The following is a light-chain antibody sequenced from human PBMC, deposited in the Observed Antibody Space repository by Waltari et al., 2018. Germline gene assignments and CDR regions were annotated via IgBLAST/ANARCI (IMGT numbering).Light chain of an antibody. Sequence: DIVMTQSPLSLPVTPGEPASISCRSSQSLLHSNGYNYLDWYLRKPGQSPQLLIYLGSNRASGVPDRFSGSGSGTYFTLKISRVEAEDVGVYYCMQALQTPWTFGQGTKVEIK. CDR3: MQALQTPWT. CDR1: QSLLHSNGYNY. J-gene: IGKJ1*01. V-gene: IGKV2-28*01. CDR2: LGS.